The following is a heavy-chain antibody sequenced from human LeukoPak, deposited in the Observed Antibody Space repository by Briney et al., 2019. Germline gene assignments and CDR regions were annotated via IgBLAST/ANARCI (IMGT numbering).Heavy chain of an antibody. D-gene: IGHD3-10*01. V-gene: IGHV1-69*13. CDR3: ARERLGKAMVQFGYYYYGMDV. CDR1: GGTFSSYA. J-gene: IGHJ6*02. CDR2: IIPIFGTA. Sequence: ASVKVSRKASGGTFSSYAISWVRQAPGQGLEWMGGIIPIFGTANYAQKFQGRVTITADESTSTAYMELSSLRSEDTAVYYCARERLGKAMVQFGYYYYGMDVRGQGTTVTVSS.